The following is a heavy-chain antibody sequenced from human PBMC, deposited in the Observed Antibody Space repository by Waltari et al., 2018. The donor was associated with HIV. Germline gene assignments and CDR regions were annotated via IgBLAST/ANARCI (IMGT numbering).Heavy chain of an antibody. CDR1: GGSISGGDYY. D-gene: IGHD3-22*01. Sequence: QVQLQESGPGLVKPSQTLSLTCTVSGGSISGGDYYWSWIRQPPGKGLEWIGYIYYSGSTYYNPSLKSRVTISVDTSKNQFSLKLSSVTAADTAVYYCARVRGPYDSSGYFQYYFDYWGQGTLVTVSS. CDR3: ARVRGPYDSSGYFQYYFDY. V-gene: IGHV4-30-4*01. J-gene: IGHJ4*02. CDR2: IYYSGST.